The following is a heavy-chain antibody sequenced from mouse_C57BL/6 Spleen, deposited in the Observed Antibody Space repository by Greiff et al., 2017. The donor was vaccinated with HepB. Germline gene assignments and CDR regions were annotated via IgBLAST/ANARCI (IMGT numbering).Heavy chain of an antibody. D-gene: IGHD4-1*01. CDR1: GYTFTSYG. CDR3: ARGANWAYFDY. J-gene: IGHJ2*01. CDR2: IYPRSGNT. V-gene: IGHV1-81*01. Sequence: QVQLQQSGAELARPGASVKLSCKASGYTFTSYGISWVKQSTGQGLEWIGEIYPRSGNTYYNEKFKGKATLTADKSSSTAYMELRSLTSEDSAVYFCARGANWAYFDYWGQGTTLTVSS.